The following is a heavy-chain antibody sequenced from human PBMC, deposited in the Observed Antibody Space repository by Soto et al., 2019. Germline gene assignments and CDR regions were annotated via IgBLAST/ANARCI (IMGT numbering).Heavy chain of an antibody. V-gene: IGHV4-4*02. CDR3: ARDPKLTERVRFGGMDV. Sequence: PSETLSLTCAVSGGSISSSNWWSWVRQPPGKGLEWIGEIYHSGSTNYNPSLKSRVTISVDKSKNQFSLKLSSVTAADTAVYYCARDPKLTERVRFGGMDVWGQGTTVTVSS. J-gene: IGHJ6*02. D-gene: IGHD3-16*01. CDR1: GGSISSSNW. CDR2: IYHSGST.